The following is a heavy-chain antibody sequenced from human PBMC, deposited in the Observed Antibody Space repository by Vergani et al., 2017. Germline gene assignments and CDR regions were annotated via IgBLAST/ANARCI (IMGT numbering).Heavy chain of an antibody. D-gene: IGHD4-17*01. V-gene: IGHV3-72*01. CDR1: GITFSDHY. J-gene: IGHJ5*02. CDR3: AKDLDYGDYVGYNWFDP. Sequence: EVQLVESGGGLVQPGGSLRLSCAASGITFSDHYMDWVRQAPGKGLEWVGRTRNKANSYTTEYAASVKGRFTISRDDSKNSLYLQMNSLRAEDTAVYYCAKDLDYGDYVGYNWFDPWGQGTLVTVSS. CDR2: TRNKANSYTT.